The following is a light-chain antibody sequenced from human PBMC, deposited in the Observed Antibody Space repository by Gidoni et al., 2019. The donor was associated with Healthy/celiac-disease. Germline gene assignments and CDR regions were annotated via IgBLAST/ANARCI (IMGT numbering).Light chain of an antibody. CDR2: EDN. CDR1: SGSIASNY. CDR3: QSYDSSNVV. Sequence: NFMLTQPPSVSESPGKTVTISCTRSSGSIASNYVQWYQQRPGSATTTVIYEDNQRPSGVPDRFSGSIDSSSNSASLTISGLKTEDEADYYCQSYDSSNVVFGGGTKLTVL. V-gene: IGLV6-57*04. J-gene: IGLJ2*01.